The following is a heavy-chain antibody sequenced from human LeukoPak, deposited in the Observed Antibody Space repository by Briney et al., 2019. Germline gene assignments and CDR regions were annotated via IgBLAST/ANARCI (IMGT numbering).Heavy chain of an antibody. CDR2: ISGSGGST. D-gene: IGHD1-14*01. CDR1: GFAFSSYA. V-gene: IGHV3-23*01. Sequence: PGGSLRLSCAASGFAFSSYAMSWVRQAPGKWLEWFSAISGSGGSTYYADSVKGRFTISRDNSKNTLYLQMNSLRAEDTAVYYCAKLGSAEPFYFDYWGQGTLVTVSS. J-gene: IGHJ4*02. CDR3: AKLGSAEPFYFDY.